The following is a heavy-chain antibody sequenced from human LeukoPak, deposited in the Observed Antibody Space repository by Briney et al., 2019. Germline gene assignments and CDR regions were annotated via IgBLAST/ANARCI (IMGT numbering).Heavy chain of an antibody. CDR1: GYTFTSYG. Sequence: EASVKVSCKASGYTFTSYGISWVRQAPGQGFEWMGWISAYNGNTNYAQKLQGRVTMTTDTSTSTAYMELRSLRSDDTAVYYCARSRDAWELLSMGYYYYMDVWGKGTTVTVSS. CDR2: ISAYNGNT. V-gene: IGHV1-18*01. J-gene: IGHJ6*03. CDR3: ARSRDAWELLSMGYYYYMDV. D-gene: IGHD1-26*01.